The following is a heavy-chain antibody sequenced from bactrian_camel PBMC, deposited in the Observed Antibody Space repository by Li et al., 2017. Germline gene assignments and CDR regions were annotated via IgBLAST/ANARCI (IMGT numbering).Heavy chain of an antibody. CDR3: ATGRTGCYSGPFCSAPYTY. CDR2: FYSDGTKT. CDR1: GFTFSSYY. J-gene: IGHJ4*01. D-gene: IGHD2*01. V-gene: IGHV3-2*01. Sequence: VQLVESGGGSVQPGGSLTLSCAASGFTFSSYYMTWVRQVPGKGLEWVSTFYSDGTKTYYSDSVKGRFTISRDNAKNTVSMQMASLKSEDTALYYCATGRTGCYSGPFCSAPYTYWGQGTQVTVS.